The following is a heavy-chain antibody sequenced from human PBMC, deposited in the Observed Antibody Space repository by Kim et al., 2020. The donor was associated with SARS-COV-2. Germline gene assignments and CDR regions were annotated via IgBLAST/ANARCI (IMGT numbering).Heavy chain of an antibody. CDR2: ISYDGGNT. CDR3: ARPLSGTNGLDL. Sequence: GGSLRLSCAASGITFSDIGMHWVRQPPGKGLEWVAVISYDGGNTYHADSIRGRFTISRDNSKNTLYLQMDSLRVEDTAVYYCARPLSGTNGLDLWGQGTMVTVS. J-gene: IGHJ3*01. CDR1: GITFSDIG. D-gene: IGHD3-10*01. V-gene: IGHV3-30*03.